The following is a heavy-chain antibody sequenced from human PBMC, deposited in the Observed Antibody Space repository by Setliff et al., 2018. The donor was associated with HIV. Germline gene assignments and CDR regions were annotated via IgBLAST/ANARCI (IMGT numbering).Heavy chain of an antibody. V-gene: IGHV4-4*07. J-gene: IGHJ6*02. CDR3: ARGWVRGPIISPGTYFSYGLDV. CDR1: GASISSYY. D-gene: IGHD3-10*01. CDR2: IYTSGST. Sequence: SETLSLTCTVSGASISSYYWNWFRQPAGKGLESLGRIYTSGSTYDSPSLKSRVTISVDTSKNQFSLKLTSMTAADTAVYYCARGWVRGPIISPGTYFSYGLDVWGQGTPVTVSS.